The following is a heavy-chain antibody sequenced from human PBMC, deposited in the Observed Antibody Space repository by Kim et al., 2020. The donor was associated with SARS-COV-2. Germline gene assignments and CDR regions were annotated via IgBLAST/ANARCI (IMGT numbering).Heavy chain of an antibody. CDR1: GFTFSSYW. D-gene: IGHD2-2*01. Sequence: GGSLRLSCAASGFTFSSYWMHWVRQAPGKGLVWVSRINSDGSSTSYADSVKGRFTISRDNAKNTLYLQMNSLRAEDTAVYYCARVWWFGVPAARGSWWYFDLWGRGTLVTVSS. J-gene: IGHJ2*01. CDR2: INSDGSST. CDR3: ARVWWFGVPAARGSWWYFDL. V-gene: IGHV3-74*01.